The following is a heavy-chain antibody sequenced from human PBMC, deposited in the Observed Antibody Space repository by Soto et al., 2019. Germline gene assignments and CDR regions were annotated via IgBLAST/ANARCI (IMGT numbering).Heavy chain of an antibody. V-gene: IGHV1-69*13. CDR2: IIPIFGTA. Sequence: GASVKVSCKASGGTFSSYAISWVRQAPGQGLEWMGGIIPIFGTANYAQKFQGRVTITADESTSTAYMELSSLRSEDTAVYYCASSGYSSSRAAFDIWGQGTMVTVSS. CDR3: ASSGYSSSRAAFDI. CDR1: GGTFSSYA. J-gene: IGHJ3*02. D-gene: IGHD6-13*01.